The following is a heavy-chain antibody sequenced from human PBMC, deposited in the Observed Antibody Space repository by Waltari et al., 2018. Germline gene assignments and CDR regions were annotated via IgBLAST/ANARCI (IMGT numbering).Heavy chain of an antibody. CDR3: AKRRGYCSGGSCYSGAFDI. J-gene: IGHJ3*02. V-gene: IGHV3-9*01. CDR1: GFTFDDYA. D-gene: IGHD2-15*01. Sequence: EVQLVESGGGLVQPGRSLRLSCAASGFTFDDYAMHWVRQAPGKGLEWVSGISWNSGSIGYADSVKGRFTISRDNAKNSLYLQMNSLRAEDTALYYCAKRRGYCSGGSCYSGAFDIWGQGTMVTVSS. CDR2: ISWNSGSI.